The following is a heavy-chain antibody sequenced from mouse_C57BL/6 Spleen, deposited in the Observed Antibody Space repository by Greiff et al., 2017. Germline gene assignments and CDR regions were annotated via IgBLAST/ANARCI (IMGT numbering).Heavy chain of an antibody. CDR2: IYPGSGST. CDR1: GYTFTSYW. D-gene: IGHD1-1*01. CDR3: AREGYYGSSSYAMDY. V-gene: IGHV1-55*01. Sequence: QVQLQQPGAELVKPGASVKMSCKASGYTFTSYWITWVKQRPGQGLEWIGDIYPGSGSTNYNEKFKSKATLTVDTSSSTAYMQLSSLTSEDSAVYYCAREGYYGSSSYAMDYWGQGTSVTVSS. J-gene: IGHJ4*01.